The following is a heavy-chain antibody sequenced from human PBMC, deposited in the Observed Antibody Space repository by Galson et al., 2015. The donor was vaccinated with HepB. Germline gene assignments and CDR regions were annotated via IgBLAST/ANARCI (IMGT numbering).Heavy chain of an antibody. J-gene: IGHJ4*02. V-gene: IGHV3-74*01. CDR1: GFTISNYW. CDR2: INPDGSTT. CDR3: ARSLGGPTDY. D-gene: IGHD3-16*02. Sequence: SLRLSCAASGFTISNYWIHWVRQIPGKGLVWVSRINPDGSTTNYADSVKGRFTISRDHAKNTLYLQMNSLRVEDTAVYYCARSLGGPTDYWGQGTLVTVSS.